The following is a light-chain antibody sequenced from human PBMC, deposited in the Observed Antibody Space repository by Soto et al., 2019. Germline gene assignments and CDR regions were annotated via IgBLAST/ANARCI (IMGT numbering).Light chain of an antibody. CDR2: EVV. V-gene: IGLV2-8*01. J-gene: IGLJ1*01. CDR1: SSDVGGYSY. CDR3: KSYAGSNTYV. Sequence: QSALTQPASVSGSPGQSITISCTGTSSDVGGYSYVSWYQQHPGKTPRLIIYEVVQRPSGVPDRFSGSKSGNTASLTVSGLQAADEADYFCKSYAGSNTYVFGSGTKVTVL.